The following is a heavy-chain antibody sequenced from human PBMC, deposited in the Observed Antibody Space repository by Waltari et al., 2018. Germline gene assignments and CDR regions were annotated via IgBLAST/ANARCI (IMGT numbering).Heavy chain of an antibody. CDR1: GGSFSGYY. D-gene: IGHD5-12*01. J-gene: IGHJ5*02. CDR2: INHSGST. V-gene: IGHV4-34*01. Sequence: QVQLQQWGAGLLKPSETLSLTCAVYGGSFSGYYWGWIGQPPGKGLEWLGEINHSGSTNYNSSFKSRVTISLDTSKNQFSLKLTSVTAADTAVYYCARHCPVEMATITRWFDPWGQGTLVTVSS. CDR3: ARHCPVEMATITRWFDP.